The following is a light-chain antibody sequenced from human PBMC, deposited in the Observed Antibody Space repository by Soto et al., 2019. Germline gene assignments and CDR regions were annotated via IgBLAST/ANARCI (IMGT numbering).Light chain of an antibody. Sequence: DIQMTQSPSSLSASVRARVTITCRASQSISIYLNWYQQKPGKAPKLLIYAASSLQSGVPSRFSGSGSGTDFTLTISSLQPEDVATYYCQQSYSTPQTFGQGTKLEIK. J-gene: IGKJ2*01. V-gene: IGKV1-39*01. CDR3: QQSYSTPQT. CDR2: AAS. CDR1: QSISIY.